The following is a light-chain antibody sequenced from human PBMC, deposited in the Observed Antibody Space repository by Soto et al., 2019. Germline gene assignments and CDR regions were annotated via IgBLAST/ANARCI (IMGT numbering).Light chain of an antibody. J-gene: IGKJ2*01. CDR2: AAS. CDR1: QGISSY. Sequence: AIRMTQSPSSFSASTGDRVTITCRASQGISSYLAWYQQKPGKAPKLRIYAASTLQSVVPSRFSGSGSWTDFTLTISCLQSEDFATYYCQQYYSYPSTFGQGTKLEIK. V-gene: IGKV1-8*01. CDR3: QQYYSYPST.